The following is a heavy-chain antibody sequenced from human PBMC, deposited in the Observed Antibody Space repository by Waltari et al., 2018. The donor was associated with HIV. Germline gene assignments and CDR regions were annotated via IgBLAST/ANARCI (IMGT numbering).Heavy chain of an antibody. CDR2: IFSNDEK. Sequence: QVTLKEPGPVLVKPTETLTLTCIVSGFSLSKVRMGVRWIRQPPGKALEWLAHIFSNDEKSYSTSLKSRLTISKDTSKSQVVLTMTNMDPVDTATYYCARIELSYDILTGDYYYYYGMDVWGQGTTVTVSS. V-gene: IGHV2-26*01. J-gene: IGHJ6*02. CDR1: GFSLSKVRMG. CDR3: ARIELSYDILTGDYYYYYGMDV. D-gene: IGHD3-9*01.